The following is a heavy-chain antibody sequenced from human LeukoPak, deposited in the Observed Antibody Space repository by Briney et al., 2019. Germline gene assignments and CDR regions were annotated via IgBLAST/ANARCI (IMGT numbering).Heavy chain of an antibody. CDR1: GFTFSSYG. CDR3: ASGTGDVAY. J-gene: IGHJ4*02. CDR2: ISYDGSNK. V-gene: IGHV3-30*03. Sequence: GGSLRLSCAASGFTFSSYGMHWVRQAPGKGLEWVAVISYDGSNKYYADSVKGRFTISRDNSKNTLYLQMNSLRAEDTAVYYCASGTGDVAYWGQGTLVTVSS. D-gene: IGHD5-24*01.